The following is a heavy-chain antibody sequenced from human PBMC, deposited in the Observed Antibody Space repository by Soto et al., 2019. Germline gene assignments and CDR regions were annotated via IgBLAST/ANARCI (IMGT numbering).Heavy chain of an antibody. CDR3: ARGGIWQQLVPGDY. CDR1: GYTFTGYY. D-gene: IGHD6-13*01. Sequence: QVQLVQSGAEVKKPGASVKVSCKASGYTFTGYYMHWVRQAPGQGLEWRGWINPNSGGTNYAQKLQGRVTMTRDTSISTAYMELSRLRSDDTAVYYCARGGIWQQLVPGDYWGQGTLVTVSS. J-gene: IGHJ4*02. V-gene: IGHV1-2*02. CDR2: INPNSGGT.